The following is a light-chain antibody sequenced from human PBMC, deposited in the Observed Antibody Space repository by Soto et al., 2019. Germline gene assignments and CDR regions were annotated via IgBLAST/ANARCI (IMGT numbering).Light chain of an antibody. J-gene: IGLJ1*01. V-gene: IGLV3-1*01. CDR1: KLGDKF. CDR3: QAWDSSAYV. Sequence: SSELTQPPSVSVSPGQTASITCSGDKLGDKFVSWYLQKPGQSPVLVIYQDSKRPSGIPERFSGSTSGNTVTLTISGTQTMDEADYYCQAWDSSAYVFGPGTKVTVL. CDR2: QDS.